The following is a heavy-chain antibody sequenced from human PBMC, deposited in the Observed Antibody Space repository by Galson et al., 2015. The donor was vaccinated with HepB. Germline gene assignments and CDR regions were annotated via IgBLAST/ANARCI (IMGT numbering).Heavy chain of an antibody. Sequence: SLRLSCAASGFTFDDFAMHWVRQAPGEGLEWVSYITWNSGGIGYADSVKGRFTISRDNAKNSLYLQMHSLKPEDTALYYCAKDLPHCSSTSCYTFDYWGRGTLVTVSS. V-gene: IGHV3-9*01. CDR2: ITWNSGGI. CDR1: GFTFDDFA. D-gene: IGHD2-2*01. J-gene: IGHJ4*02. CDR3: AKDLPHCSSTSCYTFDY.